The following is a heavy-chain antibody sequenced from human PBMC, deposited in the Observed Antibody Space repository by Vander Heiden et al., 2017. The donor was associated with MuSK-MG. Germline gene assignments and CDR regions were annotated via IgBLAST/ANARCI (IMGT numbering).Heavy chain of an antibody. CDR1: GGSISSYY. CDR3: ARQIYGGNSGWFDP. CDR2: IYYSGST. V-gene: IGHV4-59*08. Sequence: QVQLQESGPGLVKPSETLSTTCTVPGGSISSYYWSWIRQPPGKGLEWIGYIYYSGSTNYNPSLKSRVTISVDTSKNQFSLKLSSVTAADTAVYYCARQIYGGNSGWFDPWGQGTLVTVSS. D-gene: IGHD4-17*01. J-gene: IGHJ5*02.